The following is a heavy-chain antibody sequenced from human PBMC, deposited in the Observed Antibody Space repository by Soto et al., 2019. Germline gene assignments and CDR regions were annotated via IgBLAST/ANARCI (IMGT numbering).Heavy chain of an antibody. J-gene: IGHJ4*02. Sequence: PGGSLRLSCAASGFSFSTYNMDWVRQAPGKGPEWIAYISTTSFTIYYADSVKGRFTISRDNDRNSLHLEMNSLRDEDTAVYYCARDRCYDGTCYSASDAWGQGTLVTV. CDR1: GFSFSTYN. CDR2: ISTTSFTI. V-gene: IGHV3-48*02. D-gene: IGHD2-15*01. CDR3: ARDRCYDGTCYSASDA.